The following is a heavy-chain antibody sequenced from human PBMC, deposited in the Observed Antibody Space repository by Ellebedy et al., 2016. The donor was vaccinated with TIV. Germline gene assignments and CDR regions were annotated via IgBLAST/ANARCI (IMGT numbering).Heavy chain of an antibody. Sequence: GGSLRLXCAASGFTFSSSEMSWVRQAPGKGLEWVSSISHSSSYIYYADSVKGRFTISRDNAENSLYLQMNTLRADDTAVYYCARDSASLLRLSYNDYWGRGTLVTVSS. D-gene: IGHD1-1*01. J-gene: IGHJ4*02. CDR3: ARDSASLLRLSYNDY. CDR2: ISHSSSYI. CDR1: GFTFSSSE. V-gene: IGHV3-21*01.